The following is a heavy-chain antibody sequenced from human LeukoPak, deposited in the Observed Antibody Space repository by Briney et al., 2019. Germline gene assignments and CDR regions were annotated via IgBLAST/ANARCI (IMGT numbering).Heavy chain of an antibody. V-gene: IGHV4-38-2*02. CDR2: IYHSGTI. Sequence: SETLSLTCTVSGYSISSGYYWGWIRQPPGKGLEWLASIYHSGTIYYNPSLKSRVTISVDTSKNQFSLKLTSVTAADTAVYYCARGLGRQQLVSPFYYWGQGTLVTVSS. J-gene: IGHJ4*02. CDR3: ARGLGRQQLVSPFYY. CDR1: GYSISSGYY. D-gene: IGHD6-13*01.